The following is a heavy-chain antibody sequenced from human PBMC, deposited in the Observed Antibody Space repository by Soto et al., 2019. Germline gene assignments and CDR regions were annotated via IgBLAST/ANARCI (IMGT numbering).Heavy chain of an antibody. CDR3: TTDLAVAYYYYYIDV. J-gene: IGHJ6*03. V-gene: IGHV3-15*01. CDR1: GFTFSNAW. D-gene: IGHD6-19*01. CDR2: IKSKTDGGPT. Sequence: GGSLRLSCAASGFTFSNAWMSWVRQAPGKGLEWVGRIKSKTDGGPTDYAAPVKGRFTISRDDSKNTLYLQMNSLKTEDTAVYYCTTDLAVAYYYYYIDVWGKGTTVTVSS.